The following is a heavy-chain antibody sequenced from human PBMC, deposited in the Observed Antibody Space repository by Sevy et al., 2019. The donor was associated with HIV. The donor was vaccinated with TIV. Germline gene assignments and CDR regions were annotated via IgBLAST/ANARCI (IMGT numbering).Heavy chain of an antibody. CDR1: GFTFGDYA. V-gene: IGHV3-49*04. Sequence: GGSLRLSCTASGFTFGDYAMSWVRQAPGKGLEWVGFIRSKAYGGTTEYAASVKGRFTISRDKSKNTLYLQMNSLKADDTAIYYCARDRGEILRSAFKSWGQGTLVTVSS. CDR2: IRSKAYGGTT. CDR3: ARDRGEILRSAFKS. J-gene: IGHJ5*02. D-gene: IGHD3-10*01.